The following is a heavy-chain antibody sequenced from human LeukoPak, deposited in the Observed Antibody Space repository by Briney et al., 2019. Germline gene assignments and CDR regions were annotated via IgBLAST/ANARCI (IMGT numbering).Heavy chain of an antibody. J-gene: IGHJ6*03. V-gene: IGHV4-39*01. CDR1: GGSIRSSSYY. D-gene: IGHD4-11*01. CDR2: IYYSGST. Sequence: SETLSLTCTVAGGSIRSSSYYWGWIRQPPGKGLEWIGSIYYSGSTYYNPSLKSRVTISVDTSKNQFSLKLSSVTAADTAVYYCARHQHRDDYPSGYYYYYYYMDVWGKGTTVTISS. CDR3: ARHQHRDDYPSGYYYYYYYMDV.